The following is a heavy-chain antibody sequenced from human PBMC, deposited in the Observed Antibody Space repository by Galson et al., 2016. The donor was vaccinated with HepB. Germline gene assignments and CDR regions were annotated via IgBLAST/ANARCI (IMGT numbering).Heavy chain of an antibody. CDR3: SAGWQFDY. CDR1: GGSISGYY. V-gene: IGHV4-59*08. Sequence: EPLSLTCSVSGGSISGYYCHWLRQSPGKGLEWIGYSAYSGNINYSPSLESRVTISVDTSTNQFSLRLTSVTAADTGVYYCSAGWQFDYWGQGTLVTISS. CDR2: SAYSGNI. J-gene: IGHJ4*02. D-gene: IGHD6-19*01.